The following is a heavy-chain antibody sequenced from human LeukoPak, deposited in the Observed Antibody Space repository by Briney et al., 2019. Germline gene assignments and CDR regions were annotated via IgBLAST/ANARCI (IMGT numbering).Heavy chain of an antibody. Sequence: GGSLRLSCAASGFTFSSYGMRWVRQAPGKGLEWVSSITGNGATTYYADSVKGRFTISRDNSQNTLYLQMNSLRAEDTAVYYWSKGGYSFGFLHYFEYWGQGALVTVSS. D-gene: IGHD5-18*01. CDR2: ITGNGATT. V-gene: IGHV3-23*01. J-gene: IGHJ4*02. CDR1: GFTFSSYG. CDR3: SKGGYSFGFLHYFEY.